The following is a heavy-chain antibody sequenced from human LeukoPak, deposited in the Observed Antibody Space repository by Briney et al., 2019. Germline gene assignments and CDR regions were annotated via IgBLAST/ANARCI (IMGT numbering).Heavy chain of an antibody. V-gene: IGHV4-61*01. CDR2: IYYSGST. CDR1: GDSISSDSYY. CDR3: ARDRSYYDSSGYPWYFDL. J-gene: IGHJ2*01. Sequence: SSETLSLTCTVSGDSISSDSYYWSWIRQPPGKGLEWIGYIYYSGSTNYNPSLKSRVTISVDTSKNQFPLKLSSVTAADTAVYYCARDRSYYDSSGYPWYFDLWGRGTLVTVSS. D-gene: IGHD3-22*01.